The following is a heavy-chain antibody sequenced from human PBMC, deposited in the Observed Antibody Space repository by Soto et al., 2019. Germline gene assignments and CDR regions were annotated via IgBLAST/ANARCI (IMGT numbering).Heavy chain of an antibody. J-gene: IGHJ6*02. Sequence: ASVKVSCKASGGTFSSYAISWVRQAPGQGLEWMGGIIPIFGTANYAQKFQGRVTITADKSTSTAYMELSSLRSEDTAVYYCAREGYGYTHYYYYYGMDVWGQGTTVTVSS. V-gene: IGHV1-69*06. CDR1: GGTFSSYA. D-gene: IGHD5-18*01. CDR3: AREGYGYTHYYYYYGMDV. CDR2: IIPIFGTA.